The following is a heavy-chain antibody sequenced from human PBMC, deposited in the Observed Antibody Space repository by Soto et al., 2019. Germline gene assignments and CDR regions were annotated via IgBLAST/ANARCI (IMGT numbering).Heavy chain of an antibody. J-gene: IGHJ4*02. CDR3: ARREAGDVDRAIITGY. CDR2: ISGSGGGT. D-gene: IGHD5-18*01. V-gene: IGHV3-23*01. Sequence: EVQLLESGGDLVQPGGSLRLSCAASGFPFTNYAMSWVRQAPGKGREWVSAISGSGGGTDYGDSVTGRLTMSRDNSKYTVYLQMTSLRAEDTAVYFCARREAGDVDRAIITGYWGQGTLVPVSS. CDR1: GFPFTNYA.